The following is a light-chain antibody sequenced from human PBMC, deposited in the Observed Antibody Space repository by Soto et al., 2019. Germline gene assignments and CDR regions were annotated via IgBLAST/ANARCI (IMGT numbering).Light chain of an antibody. J-gene: IGKJ3*01. CDR2: DAS. V-gene: IGKV1-33*01. CDR3: QQYGNLPFT. Sequence: DLQMTQSPSSLSAPVGDSVTITCQASQDINKYLNWYQKKAGKAPEALIYDASNLEKGVPSKFSGSGSGTHFTFTITNLQPEDVATYYCQQYGNLPFTFGPGTRVYVQ. CDR1: QDINKY.